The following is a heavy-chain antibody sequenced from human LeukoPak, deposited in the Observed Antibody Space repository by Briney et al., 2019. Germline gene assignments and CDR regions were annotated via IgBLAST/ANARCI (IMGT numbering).Heavy chain of an antibody. CDR1: GYSFTNYA. J-gene: IGHJ3*02. CDR3: ARGEIVITFGSSRPGDAFNI. CDR2: INAGNGNT. V-gene: IGHV1-3*01. D-gene: IGHD3-16*01. Sequence: ASVKISCKAFGYSFTNYAMHWVCQAPGQRLEWMGWINAGNGNTKYSQKFQGRVTITRDTSASTVYMDLSSLRSGDTAVYYCARGEIVITFGSSRPGDAFNIWGQGTMVTVSS.